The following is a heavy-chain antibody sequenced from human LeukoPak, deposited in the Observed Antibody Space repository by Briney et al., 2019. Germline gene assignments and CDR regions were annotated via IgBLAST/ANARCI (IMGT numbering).Heavy chain of an antibody. V-gene: IGHV3-23*01. CDR1: GFTLSTYT. D-gene: IGHD7-27*01. Sequence: GGSLRLSCAASGFTLSTYTMYWVRHPPGKRLEWVSIIGSSGGGIHYADSVKGRFTISRDNSKNALYLQMNGLRVEDTAVYYCAIDPNWGTHSWGQGVLVTVSS. CDR3: AIDPNWGTHS. J-gene: IGHJ4*02. CDR2: IGSSGGGI.